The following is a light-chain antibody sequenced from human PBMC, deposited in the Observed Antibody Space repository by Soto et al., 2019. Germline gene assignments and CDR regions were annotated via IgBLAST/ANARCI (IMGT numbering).Light chain of an antibody. CDR2: ENN. Sequence: QPVLTHPPSVSEAPGQRVTISCTGSSSNIGAGYEAHWYQQVPGTAPKLLIYENNNRPSGVPDRFSGSKSGTSASLATTGLQAEDEAEYYCQSYDSSLSGYVFGTGTKLTVL. J-gene: IGLJ1*01. V-gene: IGLV1-40*01. CDR3: QSYDSSLSGYV. CDR1: SSNIGAGYE.